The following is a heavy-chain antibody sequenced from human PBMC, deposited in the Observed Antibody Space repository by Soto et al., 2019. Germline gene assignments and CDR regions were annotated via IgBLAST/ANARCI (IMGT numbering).Heavy chain of an antibody. J-gene: IGHJ6*02. D-gene: IGHD6-13*01. Sequence: PGGSLRLSCAASGFTFSGYAMSWVLQAPGKGLEWVSAISGSGGSTYYADSVKGRFTISRDNSKNTLYLQMDSLRAEDTAVYYCARREAAGPTNNYYYGMDVWGQGTTVTVSS. CDR2: ISGSGGST. CDR1: GFTFSGYA. CDR3: ARREAAGPTNNYYYGMDV. V-gene: IGHV3-23*01.